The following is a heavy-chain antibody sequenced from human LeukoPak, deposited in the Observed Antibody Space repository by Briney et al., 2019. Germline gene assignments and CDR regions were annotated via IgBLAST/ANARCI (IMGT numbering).Heavy chain of an antibody. D-gene: IGHD4-17*01. CDR1: GGTFTSYY. CDR2: INPSGGST. J-gene: IGHJ3*02. V-gene: IGHV1-46*01. Sequence: EASVKVSCKASGGTFTSYYMHWVRQAPGQGLEWMGIINPSGGSTSYAQKFQGRVTMTRDTSTSTVYMELSSLRSEDTAVYYCARGNYGDYVYDAFDIWGQGTMVTVSS. CDR3: ARGNYGDYVYDAFDI.